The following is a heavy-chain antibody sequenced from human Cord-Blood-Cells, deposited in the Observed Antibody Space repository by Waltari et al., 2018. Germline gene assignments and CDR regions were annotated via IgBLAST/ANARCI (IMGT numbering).Heavy chain of an antibody. CDR2: MNPNSGNT. Sequence: QVQLVQSGAAVKKPGASVKVSCKASGYTFTSYDINCVRQATGQGLEWMGWMNPNSGNTGYAQKFQGRVTMTRNTSISTAYMELSSLRSEDTAVYYCATFGVVIDWFDPWGQGTLVTVSS. D-gene: IGHD3-3*01. V-gene: IGHV1-8*01. J-gene: IGHJ5*02. CDR1: GYTFTSYD. CDR3: ATFGVVIDWFDP.